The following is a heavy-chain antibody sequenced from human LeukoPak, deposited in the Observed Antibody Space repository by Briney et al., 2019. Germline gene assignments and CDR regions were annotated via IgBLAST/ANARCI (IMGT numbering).Heavy chain of an antibody. Sequence: ASVKVSCKASGYTFTSYDINWVRQATGQGLEWMGWMNPNSGNTGYAQKFQGRVTMSRNTSISTAYMELSSLRSEDTAVYYCAISPGITAAPGTWGQGTLVTVSS. CDR3: AISPGITAAPGT. V-gene: IGHV1-8*01. CDR1: GYTFTSYD. D-gene: IGHD6-13*01. CDR2: MNPNSGNT. J-gene: IGHJ4*02.